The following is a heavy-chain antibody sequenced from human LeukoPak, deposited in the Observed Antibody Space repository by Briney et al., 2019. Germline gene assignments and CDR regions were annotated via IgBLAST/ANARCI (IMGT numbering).Heavy chain of an antibody. CDR2: IYYSGST. J-gene: IGHJ3*02. CDR1: GFTFSSYA. CDR3: ARLPMDTAMFRNAFDI. V-gene: IGHV4-59*08. Sequence: LRLSCAASGFTFSSYAMSWIRQPPGKGLEWIGYIYYSGSTNYNPSLKSRVTISVDTSKNQFSLKLSSVTAADTAVYYCARLPMDTAMFRNAFDIWGQGTMVTVSS. D-gene: IGHD5-18*01.